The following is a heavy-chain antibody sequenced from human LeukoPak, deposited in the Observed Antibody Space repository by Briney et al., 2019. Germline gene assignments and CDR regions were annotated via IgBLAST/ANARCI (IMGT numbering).Heavy chain of an antibody. CDR1: GFTFSSYS. D-gene: IGHD5-18*01. CDR2: ISSSGSSI. Sequence: GGSLRLSCAASGFTFSSYSMNWVRQAPGKGLEWVSYISSSGSSIYYADSVEGRFTISRDNAKNSLYLQMNSLGAGDTAVYYCAREASGYSYGLDAFDIWGQGTMVTVSS. CDR3: AREASGYSYGLDAFDI. J-gene: IGHJ3*02. V-gene: IGHV3-48*04.